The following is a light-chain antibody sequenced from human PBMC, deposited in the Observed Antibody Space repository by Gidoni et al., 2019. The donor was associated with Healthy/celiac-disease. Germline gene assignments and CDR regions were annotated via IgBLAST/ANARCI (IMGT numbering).Light chain of an antibody. V-gene: IGKV3-11*01. CDR2: DAS. J-gene: IGKJ4*01. Sequence: EIVLTQSPATLSLSPGERATLSCSASQSVSSYLAWYQQKPGQAPRLLIYDASNRAPGIPARFSGSGSGTDFTLTISSLEPEDFAVYYCQQRSNWPPGLTFGGGTKVEIK. CDR1: QSVSSY. CDR3: QQRSNWPPGLT.